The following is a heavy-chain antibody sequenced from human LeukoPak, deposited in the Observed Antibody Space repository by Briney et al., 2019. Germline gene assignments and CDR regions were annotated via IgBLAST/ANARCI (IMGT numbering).Heavy chain of an antibody. J-gene: IGHJ3*01. CDR3: ARGGASPGRNAYDV. CDR1: GRSFSGYY. Sequence: SETLSLTCAVYGRSFSGYYWSWIRQPPGKGLEWIGEINHSGSTNYNPSLKSRVTISVDTSKNQFSLKLSSVTAADTAVYYCARGGASPGRNAYDVWGQGTMVTVSS. V-gene: IGHV4-34*01. D-gene: IGHD1-26*01. CDR2: INHSGST.